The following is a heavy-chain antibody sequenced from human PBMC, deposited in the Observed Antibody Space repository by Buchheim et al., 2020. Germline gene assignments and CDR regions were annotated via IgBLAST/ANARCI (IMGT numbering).Heavy chain of an antibody. CDR3: ARKTVAGPGYYYYGMDV. J-gene: IGHJ6*02. V-gene: IGHV4-39*01. CDR1: GGSISSSSYY. Sequence: QLQLQESGPGLVKPSETLSLTCTVSGGSISSSSYYWGWIRQPPGKGLEWIGSIYYSGSTYYNPSLKSRVTISVDTSTNQFSLKLSSVTAADTAVYYCARKTVAGPGYYYYGMDVWGQGTT. D-gene: IGHD6-19*01. CDR2: IYYSGST.